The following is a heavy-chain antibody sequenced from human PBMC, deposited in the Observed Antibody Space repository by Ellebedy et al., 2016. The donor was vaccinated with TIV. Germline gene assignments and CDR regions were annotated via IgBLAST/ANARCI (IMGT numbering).Heavy chain of an antibody. D-gene: IGHD3-9*01. CDR3: ARDSTAYYYFDD. J-gene: IGHJ4*02. Sequence: MPSETLSLTFAVSGGSFSSTNWRTWARQPPGKGLEWLGEFYHSGSTNYNPSLKSQVSISVDTPKNQFSLKMSSVTAADTAMYHCARDSTAYYYFDDWGQGTLVTVSS. V-gene: IGHV4-4*02. CDR2: FYHSGST. CDR1: GGSFSSTNW.